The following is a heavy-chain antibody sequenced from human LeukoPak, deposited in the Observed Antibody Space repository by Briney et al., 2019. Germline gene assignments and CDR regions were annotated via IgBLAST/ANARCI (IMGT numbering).Heavy chain of an antibody. Sequence: TGGSLRLSCAASGFTFSSYWMSWVRQAPGKGLEWVANIKQDGSEKYYVDSVKGRFTISRDNAKNSLYLQMNSLRAEDTAVYYCARAVADWYWNYYYHMDVWGKGTTVTVSS. D-gene: IGHD2-8*02. J-gene: IGHJ6*03. CDR2: IKQDGSEK. CDR1: GFTFSSYW. V-gene: IGHV3-7*01. CDR3: ARAVADWYWNYYYHMDV.